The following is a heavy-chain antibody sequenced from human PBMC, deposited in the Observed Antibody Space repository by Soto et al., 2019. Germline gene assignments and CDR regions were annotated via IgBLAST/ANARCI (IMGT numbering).Heavy chain of an antibody. CDR2: INHSGST. J-gene: IGHJ4*02. D-gene: IGHD3-10*01. CDR1: GGSFSGYY. CDR3: ARGDMVRGAQPIDY. V-gene: IGHV4-34*01. Sequence: QVQLQQWGAGLLKPSETLSLTCAVYGGSFSGYYWSWIRQTPGKGLEWIGEINHSGSTNYNPSLKSRVTISVDTSKNQFSLKLSSVTAADTAVYYCARGDMVRGAQPIDYWGQGTLVTVSS.